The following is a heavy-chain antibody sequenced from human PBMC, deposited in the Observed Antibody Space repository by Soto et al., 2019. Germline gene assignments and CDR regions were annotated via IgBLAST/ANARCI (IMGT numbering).Heavy chain of an antibody. CDR1: GYTLTELS. J-gene: IGHJ4*02. Sequence: EASVKVSCKVSGYTLTELSMHWVRQAPGKGLEWMGGFDPEDGETIYAQKFQGRVTMTEDTSTDTAYMELSSLRSEDTAVYYCAAYSSGRPDAFDYWGQGTLVTVSS. V-gene: IGHV1-24*01. CDR3: AAYSSGRPDAFDY. D-gene: IGHD3-22*01. CDR2: FDPEDGET.